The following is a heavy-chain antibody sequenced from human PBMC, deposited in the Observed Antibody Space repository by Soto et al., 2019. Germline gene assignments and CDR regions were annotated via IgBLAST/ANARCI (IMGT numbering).Heavy chain of an antibody. CDR2: IYYSGSA. J-gene: IGHJ4*02. Sequence: PSETLSLTCPVSGVSISSYYWSWIRQPPGKGLELIGYIYYSGSANYNPSLKSRVTISEDTSKNQFSLKLSSVTAADTAVYYCARAYSYGYGLYFDYWGQGTLVTVSS. D-gene: IGHD5-18*01. CDR1: GVSISSYY. CDR3: ARAYSYGYGLYFDY. V-gene: IGHV4-59*08.